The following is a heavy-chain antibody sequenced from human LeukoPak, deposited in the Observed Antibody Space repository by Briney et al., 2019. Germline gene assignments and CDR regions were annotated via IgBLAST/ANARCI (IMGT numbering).Heavy chain of an antibody. Sequence: GASVKLSCKASPYTFHKYYIHWVRQAPGQGLEWMGVINPSGRSASHAQRFQGKVTMTRDTSTSTVYMDLSSLTSEDTAVYYCARDSVELERRNWFDPWGQGTLVTVSS. CDR1: PYTFHKYY. J-gene: IGHJ5*02. V-gene: IGHV1-46*02. D-gene: IGHD1-1*01. CDR2: INPSGRSA. CDR3: ARDSVELERRNWFDP.